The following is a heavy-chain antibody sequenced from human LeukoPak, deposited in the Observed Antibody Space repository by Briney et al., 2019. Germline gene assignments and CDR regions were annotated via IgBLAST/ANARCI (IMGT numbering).Heavy chain of an antibody. D-gene: IGHD1-20*01. CDR3: ARDLTGTRGY. CDR1: GGTFSIYA. J-gene: IGHJ4*02. Sequence: SVSVSCKASGGTFSIYAISWVRQAPGQGREWMGGIIPIFGTANYAQKFQGRVTITADESTSTAYMELSSLRSEDTAVYYCARDLTGTRGYWGQGTLVTVSS. CDR2: IIPIFGTA. V-gene: IGHV1-69*01.